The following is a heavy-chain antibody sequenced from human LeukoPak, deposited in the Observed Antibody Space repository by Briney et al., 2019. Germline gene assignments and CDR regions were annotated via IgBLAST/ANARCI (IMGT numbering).Heavy chain of an antibody. J-gene: IGHJ6*02. Sequence: ASVKVSCKASGYTFTSYYMHWVRQAPGQGLEWMGIINPSGGSTSYAQKFQGRVTMTRDTSTSTVHMELSSLRSEDTAVYYCAKGPNCSSTSCYVGYYYYGMDVWGQGTTVTVSS. CDR1: GYTFTSYY. D-gene: IGHD2-2*01. CDR2: INPSGGST. V-gene: IGHV1-46*01. CDR3: AKGPNCSSTSCYVGYYYYGMDV.